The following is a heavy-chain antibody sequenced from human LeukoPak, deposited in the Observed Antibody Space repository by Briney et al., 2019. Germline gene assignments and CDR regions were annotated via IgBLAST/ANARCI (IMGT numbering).Heavy chain of an antibody. CDR1: GGTISPHA. D-gene: IGHD3-10*01. V-gene: IGHV1-69*11. Sequence: SVKVSCKSSGGTISPHAINWVRQAPGQGLEWMGRIIPILSQTNYALKFRGRFTMTADESTNTAYMELSSLKSEDTAVYFCAKVRGSDAFDLWGQGTMVTVSS. J-gene: IGHJ3*01. CDR3: AKVRGSDAFDL. CDR2: IIPILSQT.